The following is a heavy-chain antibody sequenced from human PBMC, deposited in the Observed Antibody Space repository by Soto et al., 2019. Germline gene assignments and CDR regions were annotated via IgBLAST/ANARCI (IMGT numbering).Heavy chain of an antibody. CDR1: GYSISSGYY. Sequence: PSETLSLTCAVSGYSISSGYYWGCIRQPPGKGLEWIGSIYHSGSTYYNPSLKSRVTISVDTSKNQFSLKLSSVTAADTAVYYCARVDDSSGYCDYWGQGTLVTVSS. D-gene: IGHD3-22*01. J-gene: IGHJ4*02. CDR3: ARVDDSSGYCDY. CDR2: IYHSGST. V-gene: IGHV4-38-2*01.